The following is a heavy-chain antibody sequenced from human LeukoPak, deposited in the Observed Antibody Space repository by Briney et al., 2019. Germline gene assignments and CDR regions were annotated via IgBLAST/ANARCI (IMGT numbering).Heavy chain of an antibody. Sequence: SETLSLTCAVYGGSFSGYYWSWIRQPPGKGLEWIGEINHSGSTNYNPSLKSRVTISVDTSKNQFSLKLSSVTAADTAVYYCARELMDCSGGTCYSSFFDYWGQGTLVTVSS. J-gene: IGHJ4*02. V-gene: IGHV4-34*01. D-gene: IGHD2-15*01. CDR1: GGSFSGYY. CDR2: INHSGST. CDR3: ARELMDCSGGTCYSSFFDY.